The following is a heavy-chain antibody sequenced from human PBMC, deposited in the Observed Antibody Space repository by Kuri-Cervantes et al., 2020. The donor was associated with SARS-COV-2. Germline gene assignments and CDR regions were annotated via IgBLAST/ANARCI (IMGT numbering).Heavy chain of an antibody. CDR3: ARGTGTKPGLGYFDS. CDR1: GGSFNNYG. V-gene: IGHV1-69*06. J-gene: IGHJ4*02. D-gene: IGHD1-7*01. CDR2: ITPLFGAT. Sequence: SVKVSCKGSGGSFNNYGINFVRQVPGQGLEWVGGITPLFGATDNAQKFKGRVTFTADKSTNTAYMELGSLKSDDTAVNYCARGTGTKPGLGYFDSWGQGTLVTVSS.